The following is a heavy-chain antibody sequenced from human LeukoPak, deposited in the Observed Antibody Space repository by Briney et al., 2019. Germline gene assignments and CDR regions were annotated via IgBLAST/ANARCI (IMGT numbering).Heavy chain of an antibody. CDR2: IWYDGSNT. J-gene: IGHJ4*02. V-gene: IGHV3-33*01. Sequence: GGSLRLSCAASGFTFDTHGMHWVRQAPGKGLEWVAVIWYDGSNTYYADSVKGRFIISRDNSRNTLFLQMNSLRAEDTALYYCARDVFADSSGGSFDYWGQGTPVTVSS. D-gene: IGHD3-16*01. CDR3: ARDVFADSSGGSFDY. CDR1: GFTFDTHG.